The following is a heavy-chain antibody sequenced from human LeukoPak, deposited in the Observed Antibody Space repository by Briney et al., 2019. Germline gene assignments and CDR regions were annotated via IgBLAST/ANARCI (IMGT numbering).Heavy chain of an antibody. D-gene: IGHD6-19*01. J-gene: IGHJ4*02. V-gene: IGHV4-59*11. Sequence: SETLSLTCNVSGGSIDKHYWTWIRRPPENGLEWNGYVAFNGGTVYNPSLRSRLTMSVDPSMGQFSLSLTSVTAADTAAYYCAERPDISGWPFDCWGQGTLVTVSS. CDR1: GGSIDKHY. CDR2: VAFNGGT. CDR3: AERPDISGWPFDC.